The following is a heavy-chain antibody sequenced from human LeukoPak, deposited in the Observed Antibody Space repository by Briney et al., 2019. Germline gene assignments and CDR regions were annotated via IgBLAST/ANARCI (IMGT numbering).Heavy chain of an antibody. V-gene: IGHV4-34*01. J-gene: IGHJ6*02. CDR3: ASSSSSQQYGMDV. CDR2: INHSGST. Sequence: ASETLSLTCAVYGGSFSGYYWSWIRQPPGKGLEWIGEINHSGSTNYNPSLKSRVTISVDTSKNQFSLKLSSVTAADTAVYYCASSSSSQQYGMDVWGQGTTVTVSS. CDR1: GGSFSGYY. D-gene: IGHD6-6*01.